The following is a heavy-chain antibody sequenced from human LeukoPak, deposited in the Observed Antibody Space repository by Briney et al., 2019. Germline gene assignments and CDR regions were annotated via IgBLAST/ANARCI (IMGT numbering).Heavy chain of an antibody. CDR3: AGTGSYFRL. CDR2: TYYRSKWYN. CDR1: GDSXSSNSAA. Sequence: LSLTCXVSGDSXSSNSAAWNWIRQSPSRGLEWLGRTYYRSKWYNDYATSVKNRITINPDTSKNQFSLQLNSVTPGDTAVYYCAGTGSYFRLWDQGTVVTVSS. V-gene: IGHV6-1*01. J-gene: IGHJ4*02. D-gene: IGHD1-26*01.